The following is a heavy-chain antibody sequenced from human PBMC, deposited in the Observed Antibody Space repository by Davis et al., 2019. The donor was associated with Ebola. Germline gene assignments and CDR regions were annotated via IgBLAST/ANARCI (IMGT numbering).Heavy chain of an antibody. J-gene: IGHJ4*02. CDR1: GGSISSGGYY. CDR2: INHSGST. Sequence: MPSETLSLTCTVSGGSISSGGYYWSWIRQPPGKGLEWIGEINHSGSTNYNPSLKSRVTISVDTSKNQFSLKLSFVTAADTAVYYCAATIVGVDYWGQGTLVTVSS. D-gene: IGHD1-26*01. CDR3: AATIVGVDY. V-gene: IGHV4-39*07.